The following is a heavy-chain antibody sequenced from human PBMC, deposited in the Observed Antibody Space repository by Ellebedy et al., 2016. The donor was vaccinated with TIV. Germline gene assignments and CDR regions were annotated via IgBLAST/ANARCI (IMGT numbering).Heavy chain of an antibody. J-gene: IGHJ4*02. CDR3: GRGRVSMSIDY. CDR1: GSNFSNYG. V-gene: IGHV3-33*01. CDR2: LWYDGSNK. Sequence: PGGSLRLSCTASGSNFSNYGMHWVRQAPGRGLEWVAILWYDGSNKYYGDSVKGRFTISRDNAKNILSLQLNSRRADDPAVYYCGRGRVSMSIDYWGQGTLITVSS.